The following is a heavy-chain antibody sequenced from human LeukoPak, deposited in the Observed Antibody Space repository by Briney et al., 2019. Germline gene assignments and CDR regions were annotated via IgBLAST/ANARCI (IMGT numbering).Heavy chain of an antibody. CDR3: ASQYSSSWYFRHAFDI. D-gene: IGHD6-13*01. V-gene: IGHV4-4*07. J-gene: IGHJ3*02. CDR1: GGSISSYY. Sequence: PSETLSLTCTVSGGSISSYYWSWIRQPAGKGLEWIGGIYTSGSTNYNPSLKSRVTMSVDTSKNQFSLKLSSVTAADTAVYYCASQYSSSWYFRHAFDIWGQGTMVTVSS. CDR2: IYTSGST.